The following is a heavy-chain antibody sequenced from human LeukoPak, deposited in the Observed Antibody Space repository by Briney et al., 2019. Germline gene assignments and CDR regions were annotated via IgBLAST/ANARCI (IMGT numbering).Heavy chain of an antibody. D-gene: IGHD4-23*01. Sequence: GGSLRLSCAASGFTFSSYSMNWVRQAPGKGLEWVSYISSSSSTIYYADSVKGRFTISRDNAKNSLYLQMNSLRAEDTAVYYCARDDYGGNWDFQHWGQGTLVTVSS. V-gene: IGHV3-48*01. CDR1: GFTFSSYS. CDR2: ISSSSSTI. CDR3: ARDDYGGNWDFQH. J-gene: IGHJ1*01.